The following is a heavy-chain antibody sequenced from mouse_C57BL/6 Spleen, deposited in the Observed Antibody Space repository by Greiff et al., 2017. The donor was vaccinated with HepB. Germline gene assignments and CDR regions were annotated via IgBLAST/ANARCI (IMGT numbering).Heavy chain of an antibody. CDR1: GYTFTEYT. CDR2: FYPGSGSI. V-gene: IGHV1-62-2*01. D-gene: IGHD1-1*01. J-gene: IGHJ2*01. Sequence: VQGVESGAELVKPGASVKLSCKASGYTFTEYTIHWVKQRSGQGPEWIGWFYPGSGSIKYKEKVKDKATLTADKSSSTVYMELSSWTSEDSAVYFCARPPYYGSSCFDYWGQGTTLTVSS. CDR3: ARPPYYGSSCFDY.